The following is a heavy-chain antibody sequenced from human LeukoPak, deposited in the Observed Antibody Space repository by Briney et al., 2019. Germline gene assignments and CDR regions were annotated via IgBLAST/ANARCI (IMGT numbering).Heavy chain of an antibody. Sequence: GASVKVSCKASGYTFSTYGISWVRQAPGQGPEWLGWISGHNDNANYVQEFQDRVTMTTDTSTTTAYMELRSLTSDDTAVYFCARYPGHSSGSKRGFDYWGQGTLVTVSS. D-gene: IGHD6-19*01. V-gene: IGHV1-18*01. CDR1: GYTFSTYG. CDR2: ISGHNDNA. J-gene: IGHJ4*02. CDR3: ARYPGHSSGSKRGFDY.